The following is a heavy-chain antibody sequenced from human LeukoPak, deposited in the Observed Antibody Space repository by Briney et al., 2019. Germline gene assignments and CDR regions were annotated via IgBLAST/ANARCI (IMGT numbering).Heavy chain of an antibody. J-gene: IGHJ4*02. D-gene: IGHD3-22*01. V-gene: IGHV4-4*02. Sequence: SETLSLTCAVSGGSVSSSNWWTWVRQPPGKGLEWIGEIYHSGHTNYNPSLKSRVTLSVDKSKNHFSLNLSSVTAADTAVYYCARDWVDSSGYYDYWGQGTLVTVSS. CDR2: IYHSGHT. CDR3: ARDWVDSSGYYDY. CDR1: GGSVSSSNW.